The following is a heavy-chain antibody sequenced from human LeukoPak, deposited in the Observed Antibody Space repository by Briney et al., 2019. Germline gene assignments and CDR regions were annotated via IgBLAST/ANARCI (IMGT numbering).Heavy chain of an antibody. CDR3: ARKVVGATRAC. Sequence: GGSLRLSCAASGFTFSSYSMNWVRQAPGKGLEWVSSISSSSSYIYYADSVKGRFTISRDNAKNSLYLQMNSLRAEDTAVYYCARKVVGATRACWGQGPLATVSS. V-gene: IGHV3-21*01. CDR1: GFTFSSYS. J-gene: IGHJ4*02. D-gene: IGHD1-26*01. CDR2: ISSSSSYI.